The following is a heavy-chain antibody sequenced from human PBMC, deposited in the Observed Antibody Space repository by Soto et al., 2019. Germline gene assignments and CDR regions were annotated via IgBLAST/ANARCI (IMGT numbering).Heavy chain of an antibody. CDR3: ARTEQQLVPSYDY. CDR2: IIPIFGTA. Sequence: ASVKVSCKASGGTFSSYAISWVRQAPGQGLEWMGGIIPIFGTANYAQKFQGRVTITADESTSTAYMELSSLRSEDTAAYYCARTEQQLVPSYDYWGQGTLVTAPQ. D-gene: IGHD6-13*01. J-gene: IGHJ4*02. V-gene: IGHV1-69*13. CDR1: GGTFSSYA.